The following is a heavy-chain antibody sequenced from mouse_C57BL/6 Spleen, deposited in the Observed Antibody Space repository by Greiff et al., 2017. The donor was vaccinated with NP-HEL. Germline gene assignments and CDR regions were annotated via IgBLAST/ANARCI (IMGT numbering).Heavy chain of an antibody. CDR1: GYTFTDYY. D-gene: IGHD4-1*01. CDR3: ARSDWDDFDY. Sequence: QVQLKESGAELVRPGASVKLSCKASGYTFTDYYINWVKQRPGQGLEWIARIYPGSGNTYYNEKFKGKATLTAEKSSSTAYMQLSSLTSEDSAVYFCARSDWDDFDYWGKGTTLTVSS. J-gene: IGHJ2*01. V-gene: IGHV1-76*01. CDR2: IYPGSGNT.